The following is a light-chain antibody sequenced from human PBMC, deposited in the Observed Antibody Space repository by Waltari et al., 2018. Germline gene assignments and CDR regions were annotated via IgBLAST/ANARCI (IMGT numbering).Light chain of an antibody. Sequence: DVVMTQSPLSLPVTPGEPASISCRSSQSLLHSNGYNYLDWYLQKPGQSPQLLIYLGSSRAAGVPDRFSVSGSGTDFTLKISRVEAEDVGVYYCMQVLQTPPSTFGQGTRLEIK. CDR2: LGS. V-gene: IGKV2-28*01. CDR3: MQVLQTPPST. J-gene: IGKJ5*01. CDR1: QSLLHSNGYNY.